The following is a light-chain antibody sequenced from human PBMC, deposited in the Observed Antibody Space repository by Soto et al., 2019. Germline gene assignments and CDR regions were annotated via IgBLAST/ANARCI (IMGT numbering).Light chain of an antibody. J-gene: IGLJ3*02. V-gene: IGLV1-40*01. CDR1: SSNIGAGFD. Sequence: QSVLTQPPSVSGAPGQRVTISCTGSSSNIGAGFDVHWCQQLPGTAPKLLIYGNINRPSGVPDRFSGSKSGTSASLAITGLQAEDEADYYCQSYDSSLSGSNWVFGGGTKLTVL. CDR3: QSYDSSLSGSNWV. CDR2: GNI.